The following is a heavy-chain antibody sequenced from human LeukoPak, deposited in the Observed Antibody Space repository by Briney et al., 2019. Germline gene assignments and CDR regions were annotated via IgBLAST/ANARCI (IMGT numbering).Heavy chain of an antibody. J-gene: IGHJ4*02. CDR1: GGSIGSYY. CDR3: ARDGVAGGFDY. D-gene: IGHD6-19*01. CDR2: IHYSGST. Sequence: PSETLSLTCTVSGGSIGSYYWNWIRQAPGKGLGWIGYIHYSGSTNHNSSLKSRVTISVDTSKNQCSLKLSSVTAADTAVYYCARDGVAGGFDYWGQGTLVTVSS. V-gene: IGHV4-59*01.